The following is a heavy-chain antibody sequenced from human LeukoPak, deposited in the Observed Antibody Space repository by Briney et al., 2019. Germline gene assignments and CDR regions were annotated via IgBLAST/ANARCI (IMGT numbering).Heavy chain of an antibody. J-gene: IGHJ3*02. CDR1: GYTFTSYD. V-gene: IGHV1-69*13. D-gene: IGHD2-2*01. Sequence: GASVKVSCKASGYTFTSYDINWVRQAPGQGLEWMGGIIPIFGTANYAQKFQGRVTITADESTSTAYMELSSLRSEDTAVYYCASVPPKDCSSTSCYYGDAFDIWGQGTMVTVSS. CDR3: ASVPPKDCSSTSCYYGDAFDI. CDR2: IIPIFGTA.